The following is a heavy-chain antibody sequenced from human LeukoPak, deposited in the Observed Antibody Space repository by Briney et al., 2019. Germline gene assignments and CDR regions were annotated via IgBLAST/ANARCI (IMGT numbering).Heavy chain of an antibody. J-gene: IGHJ4*02. Sequence: SVKVSCKASGGTFSSYAISWVRQAPGQGLEWMGGIIPIFGTANYAQKFQGRVTITADEPTSTAYMELSSLRSEDTAVYYCAREGDGYNSNFDYWGQGTLVTVSS. CDR3: AREGDGYNSNFDY. CDR2: IIPIFGTA. CDR1: GGTFSSYA. D-gene: IGHD5-24*01. V-gene: IGHV1-69*13.